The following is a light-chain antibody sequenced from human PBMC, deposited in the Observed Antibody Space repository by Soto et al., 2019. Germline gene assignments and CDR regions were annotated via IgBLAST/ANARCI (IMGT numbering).Light chain of an antibody. Sequence: EIVLTQSPATLSVSPGERATLSCRASQSVSSNLAWYQQKPGQAPRLXIYAASTRATGIPARFSGSGSGTELTLTISSLQSEDCEVYYCQQRDYWQVTFGQGTRLEIK. CDR2: AAS. V-gene: IGKV3-15*01. CDR3: QQRDYWQVT. J-gene: IGKJ5*01. CDR1: QSVSSN.